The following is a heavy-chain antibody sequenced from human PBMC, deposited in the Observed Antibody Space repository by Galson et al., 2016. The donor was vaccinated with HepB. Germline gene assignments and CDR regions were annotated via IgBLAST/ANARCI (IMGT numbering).Heavy chain of an antibody. V-gene: IGHV4-4*02. CDR1: GGSISSSNW. J-gene: IGHJ6*02. D-gene: IGHD3-10*02. CDR3: ASLFGEYYFYGMDV. Sequence: ETLSLTCGVSGGSISSSNWWSWVRQPPGRGLEWIGEIYHSGTTNYNPSLESRVTISVDKSKNQFSLKLSSVTAADTAVYYCASLFGEYYFYGMDVWGQGTTVTVSS. CDR2: IYHSGTT.